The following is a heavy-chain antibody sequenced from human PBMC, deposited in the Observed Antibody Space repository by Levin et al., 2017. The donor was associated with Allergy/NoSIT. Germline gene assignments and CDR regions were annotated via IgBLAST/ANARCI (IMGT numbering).Heavy chain of an antibody. J-gene: IGHJ5*02. V-gene: IGHV1-8*01. CDR1: GYTFANYE. CDR2: MNPNSDNT. Sequence: GASVKVSCKTSGYTFANYEINWVRQATGQGLEWMGWMNPNSDNTDYAQKFQGRVTMTTDTSISTAYMELSSLRSEDTAVYYCARGRYLDPWGQGTLVTVSS. CDR3: ARGRYLDP. D-gene: IGHD1-26*01.